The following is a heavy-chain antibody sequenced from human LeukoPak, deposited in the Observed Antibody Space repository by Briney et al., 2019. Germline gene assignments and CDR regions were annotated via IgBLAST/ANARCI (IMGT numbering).Heavy chain of an antibody. CDR2: IYYSGST. Sequence: SETLSLTCTVSGGSISSYYWSWIRQPPGKGLEWIGYIYYSGSTNYNPSLKSRVTISVDTSKNQFSLKLSSVTAADTAVYYCARRPYSSSSIGYWGQGTLVTVSS. CDR1: GGSISSYY. CDR3: ARRPYSSSSIGY. D-gene: IGHD6-6*01. V-gene: IGHV4-59*12. J-gene: IGHJ4*02.